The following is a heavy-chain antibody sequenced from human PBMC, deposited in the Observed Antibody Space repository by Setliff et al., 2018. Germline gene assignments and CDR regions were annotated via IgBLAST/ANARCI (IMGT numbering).Heavy chain of an antibody. Sequence: PSETLSLTCAVSGGSISSSNWWSWVRQPPGKGLEWIGSIYYSGSTYYNPSLKSRVTISVDTSKNQLSLKLSSVTAADTAVYYCARGIPAYDFWSGYYIGYYYYMDVWGKGTTVTVS. J-gene: IGHJ6*03. V-gene: IGHV4-4*02. CDR2: IYYSGST. CDR1: GGSISSSNW. CDR3: ARGIPAYDFWSGYYIGYYYYMDV. D-gene: IGHD3-3*01.